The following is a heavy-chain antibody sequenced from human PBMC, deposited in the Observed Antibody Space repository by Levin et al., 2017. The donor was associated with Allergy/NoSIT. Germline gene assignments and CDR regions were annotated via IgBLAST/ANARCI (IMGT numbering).Heavy chain of an antibody. Sequence: SVKVSCKASGGTFSSYAISWVRQAPGQGLEWMGRIIPILVIVNYAPPFPCLVTITADKSTSTAYMELSSLRSEDTAVYYCARDTMTRTFGYWGQGTLVTVSS. CDR2: IIPILVIV. D-gene: IGHD4-17*01. CDR3: ARDTMTRTFGY. CDR1: GGTFSSYA. J-gene: IGHJ4*02. V-gene: IGHV1-69*04.